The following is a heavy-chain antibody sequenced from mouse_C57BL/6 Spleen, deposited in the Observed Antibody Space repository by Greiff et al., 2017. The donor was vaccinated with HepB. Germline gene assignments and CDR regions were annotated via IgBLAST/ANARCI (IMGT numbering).Heavy chain of an antibody. J-gene: IGHJ2*01. D-gene: IGHD4-1*01. V-gene: IGHV1-82*01. CDR2: IYPGDGDT. Sequence: VKLMESGPELVKPGASVKISCKASGYAFSSSWMNWVKQRPGKGLEWIGRIYPGDGDTNYNGKFKGKATLTADKSSSTAYMQLSSLTSEDSAVYFCARGTGTGNYWGQGTTLTVSS. CDR1: GYAFSSSW. CDR3: ARGTGTGNY.